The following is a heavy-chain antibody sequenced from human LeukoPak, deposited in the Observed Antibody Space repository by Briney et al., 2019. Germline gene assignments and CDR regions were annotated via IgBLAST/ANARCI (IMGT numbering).Heavy chain of an antibody. CDR2: ISAYDGNT. CDR1: GYTFISYG. V-gene: IGHV1-18*01. Sequence: ASVKVSCKTSGYTFISYGFSWVRQAPGQGPEWMGWISAYDGNTNSAQKFQGRVIMTTDTSASTAYMEVRSLRPDDTAVYYCVRDGYGSGKGLFDYWGQGTLVTVSS. J-gene: IGHJ4*02. CDR3: VRDGYGSGKGLFDY. D-gene: IGHD3-10*01.